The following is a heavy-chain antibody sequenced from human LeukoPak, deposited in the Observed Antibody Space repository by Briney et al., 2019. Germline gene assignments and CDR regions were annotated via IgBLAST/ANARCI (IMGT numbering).Heavy chain of an antibody. J-gene: IGHJ6*03. Sequence: GGSLRLSCAASGFTFSSYAMSWVRQAPGKGLEWVSAISGSGGSTYYADSVKRRLTISRDNSKNTLYLQMNSLRAEDTAVYYCAKLLLVGATNYMDVWGKGTTVTVSS. D-gene: IGHD1-26*01. CDR1: GFTFSSYA. CDR3: AKLLLVGATNYMDV. V-gene: IGHV3-23*01. CDR2: ISGSGGST.